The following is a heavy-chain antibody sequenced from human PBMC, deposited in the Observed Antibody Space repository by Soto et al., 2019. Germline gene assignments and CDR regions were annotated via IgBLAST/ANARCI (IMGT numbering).Heavy chain of an antibody. CDR2: ISYSGST. D-gene: IGHD2-15*01. V-gene: IGHV4-30-4*01. J-gene: IGHJ4*02. CDR3: ATMGTPATGLYFFDS. Sequence: SETLSPTCTVSGGSISSGNYYWIWIRQPPGKGLEWIGFISYSGSTYYSTSLKSRVTISVDTSKSQFSLNLSFVTAADTAVYYCATMGTPATGLYFFDSWGQGSLVTVSS. CDR1: GGSISSGNYY.